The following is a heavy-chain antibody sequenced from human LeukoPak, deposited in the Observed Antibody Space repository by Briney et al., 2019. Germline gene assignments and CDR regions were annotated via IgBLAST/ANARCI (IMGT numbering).Heavy chain of an antibody. CDR2: INHSGST. J-gene: IGHJ4*02. CDR3: ARGSQSLGYCSGGSCRAKILDY. D-gene: IGHD2-15*01. Sequence: SETLSLTCAGYGGSFSGYYWSWIRQPPGMGLEWIGEINHSGSTNYNPSLKSRVTISVDTSKNQFSLKLSSVTAADTAVYYCARGSQSLGYCSGGSCRAKILDYWGQGTLVTVSS. V-gene: IGHV4-34*01. CDR1: GGSFSGYY.